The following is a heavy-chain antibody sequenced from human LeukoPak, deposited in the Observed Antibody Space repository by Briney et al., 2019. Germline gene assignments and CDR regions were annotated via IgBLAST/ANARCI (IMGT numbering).Heavy chain of an antibody. CDR1: GLTFRSYG. Sequence: GGSLRLSCAASGLTFRSYGMHWVRQAPGKGLEWVAVIWYDGSNKYYADSVKGRFTISRDNSKNTLYPQMNSLRAEDTAVYYCATYRGEWDAMDVWGQGTTVTVSS. CDR3: ATYRGEWDAMDV. J-gene: IGHJ6*02. V-gene: IGHV3-33*01. D-gene: IGHD2-21*01. CDR2: IWYDGSNK.